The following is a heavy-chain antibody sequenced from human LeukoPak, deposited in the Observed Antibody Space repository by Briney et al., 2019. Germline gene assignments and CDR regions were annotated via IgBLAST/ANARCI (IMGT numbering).Heavy chain of an antibody. J-gene: IGHJ4*02. D-gene: IGHD5-12*01. Sequence: MTSETLSLTCAVSGDSVNRGDYSWSWIRQAPGKGLEWIGYFYHTGDTFYTPSLKSRVTISMDRSKNQFSLRLASVTAADTAVYFCAGGPTRSSDMMVYWGQGIRVTVSS. CDR3: AGGPTRSSDMMVY. V-gene: IGHV4-30-2*01. CDR2: FYHTGDT. CDR1: GDSVNRGDYS.